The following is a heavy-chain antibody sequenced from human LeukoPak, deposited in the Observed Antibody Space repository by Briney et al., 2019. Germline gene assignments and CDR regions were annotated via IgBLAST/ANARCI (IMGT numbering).Heavy chain of an antibody. CDR2: ISVGGNDI. Sequence: GGSLRLSCAASGFTFSDHYMSWIRQAPGKVPEWLSYISVGGNDIQYADPVKGRFTISRDNAKNSVYLQMNSLRPDDTAVYFCSRNAGRGRMTDFWGQGTLVTVSS. J-gene: IGHJ4*02. CDR1: GFTFSDHY. D-gene: IGHD3-10*01. CDR3: SRNAGRGRMTDF. V-gene: IGHV3-11*01.